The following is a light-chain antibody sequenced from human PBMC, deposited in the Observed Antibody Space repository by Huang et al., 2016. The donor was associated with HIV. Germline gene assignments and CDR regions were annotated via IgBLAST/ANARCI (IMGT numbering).Light chain of an antibody. J-gene: IGKJ1*01. CDR1: QSVISSY. CDR3: QQYGSSPWT. CDR2: GAS. Sequence: ENVLTQSPGTLSLSPGEIATPSCRASQSVISSYFSWYQQKPDQAPRLLIYGASSRATGIPDRFSGSGSGTDFTLTISRLEPEEFAVYYCQQYGSSPWTFGQGTKVEIK. V-gene: IGKV3-20*01.